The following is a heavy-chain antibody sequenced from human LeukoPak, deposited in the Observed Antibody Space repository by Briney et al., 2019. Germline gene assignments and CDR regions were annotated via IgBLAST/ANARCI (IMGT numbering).Heavy chain of an antibody. J-gene: IGHJ4*02. Sequence: SETLSLTCTVSGGSITSYYWSWIRQPPGKGLEWIGYIYHSGSTNYNPPLKSRVTISVETSKNQFSLRLRSVTAADTAVYYCARGRGGNSGFGYWGQGTLVTVSS. CDR2: IYHSGST. CDR1: GGSITSYY. V-gene: IGHV4-59*08. CDR3: ARGRGGNSGFGY. D-gene: IGHD4-23*01.